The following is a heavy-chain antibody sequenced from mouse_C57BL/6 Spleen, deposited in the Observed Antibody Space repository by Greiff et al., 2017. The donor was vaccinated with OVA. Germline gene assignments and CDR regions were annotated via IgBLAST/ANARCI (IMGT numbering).Heavy chain of an antibody. CDR1: GYSITSGYY. J-gene: IGHJ1*03. CDR3: ARGYYGWYFDV. CDR2: ISYDGSN. V-gene: IGHV3-6*01. Sequence: EVKLMESGPGLVKPSQSLSLTCSVTGYSITSGYYWNWIRQFPGNTLEWMGYISYDGSNNYNPSLKNRISITRDTSKNQFFLKLNSVTTEDTATYYCARGYYGWYFDVWGTGTTVTVSS. D-gene: IGHD1-1*01.